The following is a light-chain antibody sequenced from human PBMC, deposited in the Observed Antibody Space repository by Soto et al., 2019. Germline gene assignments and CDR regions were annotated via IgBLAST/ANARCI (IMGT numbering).Light chain of an antibody. V-gene: IGKV1-9*01. J-gene: IGKJ4*01. CDR2: AAS. CDR1: QDISSF. CDR3: QQLNTYLPLT. Sequence: DIPLTQSPSFLSASVGDRVTITCRASQDISSFLAWYQQKPGKAPKLLIYAASTLQSGVPSRFSGSGSGTDFTLTISSLQPEDFATYYCQQLNTYLPLTFGGGTTVEIK.